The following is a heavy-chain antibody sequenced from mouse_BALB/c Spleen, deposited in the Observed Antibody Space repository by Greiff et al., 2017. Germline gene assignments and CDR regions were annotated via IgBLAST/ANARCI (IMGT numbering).Heavy chain of an antibody. CDR2: INPYNDGT. V-gene: IGHV1-14*01. CDR1: GYTFTSYV. D-gene: IGHD1-1*01. J-gene: IGHJ2*01. CDR3: ARVEDYYGSSPHFDY. Sequence: VQLQQSGPELVKPGASVKMSCKASGYTFTSYVMHWVKQKPGQGLEWIGYINPYNDGTKYNEKFKGKATLTSDKSSSTAYMELSSLTSEDSAVYYCARVEDYYGSSPHFDYWGQGTTLTVSS.